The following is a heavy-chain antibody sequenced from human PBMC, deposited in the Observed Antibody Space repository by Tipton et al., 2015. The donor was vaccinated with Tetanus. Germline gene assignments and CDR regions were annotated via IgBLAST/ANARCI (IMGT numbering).Heavy chain of an antibody. CDR3: ARDRGEQWTNFYYMDV. V-gene: IGHV3-7*03. CDR2: IREDGGET. CDR1: GFSVSNHW. Sequence: SLRLSCAASGFSVSNHWMSWVRQAPGKGLEWVANIREDGGETKYVDSVKGRFTISRDNAKNSFYLQMNSLRVEDTAVYYCARDRGEQWTNFYYMDVWGPGTTVTVSS. J-gene: IGHJ6*03. D-gene: IGHD6-19*01.